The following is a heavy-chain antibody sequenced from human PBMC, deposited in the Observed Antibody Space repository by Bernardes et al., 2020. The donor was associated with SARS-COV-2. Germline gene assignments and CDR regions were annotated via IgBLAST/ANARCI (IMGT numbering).Heavy chain of an antibody. CDR1: GGSISSSSYY. J-gene: IGHJ5*02. CDR3: ARHWDVVVPAARAWFDP. V-gene: IGHV4-39*01. CDR2: IYYSGST. D-gene: IGHD2-2*01. Sequence: SETLSLTCTVSGGSISSSSYYWGWIRQPPGKGLEWIGSIYYSGSTYYNPSLKSRVTISVDTSKNQFSLKLSSVTAADTAVYYCARHWDVVVPAARAWFDPWGQGTLVTVSS.